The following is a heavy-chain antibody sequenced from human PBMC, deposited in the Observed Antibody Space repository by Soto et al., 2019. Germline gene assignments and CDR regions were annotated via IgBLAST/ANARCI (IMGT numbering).Heavy chain of an antibody. CDR2: IDPSDSYT. CDR3: ARPREITLFGVALNDFNI. J-gene: IGHJ3*02. V-gene: IGHV5-10-1*01. CDR1: GYIVSDYW. D-gene: IGHD3-3*01. Sequence: GESLKISCQGSGYIVSDYWINWVRQVPGQGLEWIGRIDPSDSYTNYSPSFQGHVTMSVDTSMTTAYLHWSSLKASDTAIYYCARPREITLFGVALNDFNIWGQGTMVTVSS.